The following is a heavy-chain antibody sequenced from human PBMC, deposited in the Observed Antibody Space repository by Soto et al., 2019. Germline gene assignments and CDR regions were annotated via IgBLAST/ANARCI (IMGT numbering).Heavy chain of an antibody. Sequence: ASVKVSCKASGYTFTGYYMHWVRQAPGQGLEWMGWINPNSGGTNYAQKFQGRVTMTRDTSISTAYMEMRRLRSDDTAVYYCARVRRRNQIPFDYWGQGTLVTVSS. CDR3: ARVRRRNQIPFDY. J-gene: IGHJ4*02. CDR1: GYTFTGYY. CDR2: INPNSGGT. V-gene: IGHV1-2*02. D-gene: IGHD3-10*01.